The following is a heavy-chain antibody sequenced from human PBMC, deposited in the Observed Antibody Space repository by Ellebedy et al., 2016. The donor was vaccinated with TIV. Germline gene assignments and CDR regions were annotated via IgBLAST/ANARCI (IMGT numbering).Heavy chain of an antibody. D-gene: IGHD6-19*01. Sequence: MPSETLSLTCTVSGGSISSYYWSWIRQPPGKGLEWIGYIYYSGSTNYNPSLKSRVTISVDTSKNQFSLKLSSVAAADTAVYYCARAGDYSSGWYAGLFDYWGQGTLVTVSS. J-gene: IGHJ4*02. CDR3: ARAGDYSSGWYAGLFDY. CDR1: GGSISSYY. CDR2: IYYSGST. V-gene: IGHV4-59*01.